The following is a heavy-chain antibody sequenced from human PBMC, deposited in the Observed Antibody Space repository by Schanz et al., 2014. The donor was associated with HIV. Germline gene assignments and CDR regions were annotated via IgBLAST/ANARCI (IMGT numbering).Heavy chain of an antibody. CDR3: ARNRYNLLPFDY. CDR1: GYTFINYD. J-gene: IGHJ4*02. V-gene: IGHV1-2*02. D-gene: IGHD2-2*01. CDR2: ISPNSGGT. Sequence: QVQLVQSGAEVKKPGASVKVSCKASGYTFINYDITWVRQAPGQGLEWMGWISPNSGGTKYAKKFQGRVTMTRDTSISTASMELSRLRYDDTAVYFCARNRYNLLPFDYWGQGTLVTVSS.